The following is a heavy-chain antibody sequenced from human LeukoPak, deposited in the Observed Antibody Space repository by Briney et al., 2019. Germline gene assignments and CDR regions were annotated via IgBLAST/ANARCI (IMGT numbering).Heavy chain of an antibody. CDR2: ISSSSSYI. Sequence: PGGPLRLSCAASGFTFSSYSMNWVRQAPGKGLEWVSSISSSSSYIYYADSVKGRFTISRDNAKNSLYLQMNSLRAEDTAVYYCARTTVAGTYYFDYWGQGTLVTVSS. V-gene: IGHV3-21*01. CDR3: ARTTVAGTYYFDY. J-gene: IGHJ4*02. D-gene: IGHD6-19*01. CDR1: GFTFSSYS.